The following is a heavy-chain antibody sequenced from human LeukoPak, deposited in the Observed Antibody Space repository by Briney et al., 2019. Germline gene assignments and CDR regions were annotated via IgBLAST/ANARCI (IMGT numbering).Heavy chain of an antibody. Sequence: SETLSLTCAVYGGSFSGYYWSWIRQPPGKGLEWIGSVYYLGTTYYNPSLKSRVTISIDTSKSQFSLELSSVTAADTAVYYCARRGSSSWYYFDYWGQGTLVTVSS. CDR3: ARRGSSSWYYFDY. CDR1: GGSFSGYY. CDR2: VYYLGTT. V-gene: IGHV4-34*01. D-gene: IGHD2-2*01. J-gene: IGHJ4*02.